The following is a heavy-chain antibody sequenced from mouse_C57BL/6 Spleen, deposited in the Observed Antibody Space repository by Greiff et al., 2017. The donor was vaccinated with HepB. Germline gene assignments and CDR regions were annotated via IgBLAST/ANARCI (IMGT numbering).Heavy chain of an antibody. CDR2: ISYDGSN. CDR3: ASFLDWYFDV. J-gene: IGHJ1*03. Sequence: DVKLQESGPGLVKPSQSLSLTCSVTGYSITSGYYWNWIRQFPGNKLEWMGYISYDGSNNYNPSLKNRISITRDTSKNQFFLKLNSVTTEDTATYYCASFLDWYFDVWGTGTTVTVSS. V-gene: IGHV3-6*01. CDR1: GYSITSGYY.